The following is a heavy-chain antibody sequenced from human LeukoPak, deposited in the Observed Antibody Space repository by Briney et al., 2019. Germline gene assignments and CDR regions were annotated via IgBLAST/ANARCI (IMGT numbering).Heavy chain of an antibody. CDR3: ANGQGLYY. CDR1: GFTFSTYW. J-gene: IGHJ4*02. Sequence: PGGSLRLSCAASGFTFSTYWMHWVRQVPGKGLVWVSRINSDGSSTNYADSVKGRFTISRDNAKNTVYLQMNSLRAEDTGVYYCANGQGLYYWGQGTLVTVSS. V-gene: IGHV3-74*01. D-gene: IGHD6-19*01. CDR2: INSDGSST.